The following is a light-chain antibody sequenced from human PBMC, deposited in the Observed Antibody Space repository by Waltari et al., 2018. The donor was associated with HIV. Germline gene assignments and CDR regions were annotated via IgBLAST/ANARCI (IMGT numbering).Light chain of an antibody. Sequence: QSALTQSASVSGSPGQSIVISCTGTTSDIGYYNYVSWYQHQPGQAPKALIYEVSSRPSGISSRFSGSKSGNTAFLAISGLQIDDEGDYFCSSYTRRDTVIFGAGTTLTVL. CDR3: SSYTRRDTVI. V-gene: IGLV2-14*01. J-gene: IGLJ2*01. CDR1: TSDIGYYNY. CDR2: EVS.